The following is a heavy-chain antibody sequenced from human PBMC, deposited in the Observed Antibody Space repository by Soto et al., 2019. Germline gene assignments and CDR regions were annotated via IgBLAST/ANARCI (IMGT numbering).Heavy chain of an antibody. V-gene: IGHV3-30-3*01. CDR2: ISYDGSNK. CDR3: AREGCSGGSCYSGYAFDI. CDR1: GFTFSSYA. D-gene: IGHD2-15*01. Sequence: QVQLVESGGGVVQPGRSPRLSCAASGFTFSSYAMHWVRQAPGKGLEWVAVISYDGSNKYYADSVKGRFTISRDNSKNTLYLQMNSLRAEDTAVYYCAREGCSGGSCYSGYAFDIWGQGTMVTVSS. J-gene: IGHJ3*02.